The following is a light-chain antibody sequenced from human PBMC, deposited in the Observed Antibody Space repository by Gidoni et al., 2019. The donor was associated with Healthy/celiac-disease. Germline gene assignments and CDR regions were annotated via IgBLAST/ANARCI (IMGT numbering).Light chain of an antibody. CDR3: QQSDSTPPT. Sequence: DIQMTQSPSSLSASVGDRVTITCRASPSISSYLNWYQQKPGKAPKLLIYAASSLQSGVPSRFSGSGSGTDFTLTISSLQPEDFATYYCQQSDSTPPTFXXXTKVEIK. J-gene: IGKJ1*01. V-gene: IGKV1-39*01. CDR2: AAS. CDR1: PSISSY.